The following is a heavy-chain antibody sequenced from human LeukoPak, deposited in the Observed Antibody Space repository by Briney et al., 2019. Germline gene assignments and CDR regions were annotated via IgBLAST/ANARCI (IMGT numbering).Heavy chain of an antibody. CDR2: INPNSGGT. CDR3: ARDRVENCSGGSCYSDLEWFDP. CDR1: GYTFTGYY. V-gene: IGHV1-2*02. J-gene: IGHJ5*02. D-gene: IGHD2-15*01. Sequence: ASVKVSCKAPGYTFTGYYMHWVRQAPGQGLEWMGWINPNSGGTNYAQKFQGRVTMTRDTSISTAYMELSRLRSDDTAVYYCARDRVENCSGGSCYSDLEWFDPWGQGTLVTVSS.